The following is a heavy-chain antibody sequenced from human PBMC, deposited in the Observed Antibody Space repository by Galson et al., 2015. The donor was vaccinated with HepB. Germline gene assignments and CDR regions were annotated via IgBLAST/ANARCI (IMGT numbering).Heavy chain of an antibody. D-gene: IGHD2-2*01. CDR3: AREEGVVPAARSGYYGVDV. CDR1: GYTFTSYY. Sequence: SVKVSCKASGYTFTSYYMHWVRQAPGQGLEWMGIINPSGGSTSYAQKFQGRVTMTRDTSTSTVYMELSSLRSEDTAVYYCAREEGVVPAARSGYYGVDVWGQGTTVTVSS. J-gene: IGHJ6*02. CDR2: INPSGGST. V-gene: IGHV1-46*03.